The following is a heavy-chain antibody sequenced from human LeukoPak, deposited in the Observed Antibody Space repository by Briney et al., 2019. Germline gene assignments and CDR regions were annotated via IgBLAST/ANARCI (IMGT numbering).Heavy chain of an antibody. V-gene: IGHV4-39*01. D-gene: IGHD3-22*01. CDR2: IYYSGST. CDR1: GGSISSSSYY. Sequence: PSETQSLTCTVSGGSISSSSYYWGWIRPPPGKGLEWIGSIYYSGSTYYNPSLKSRVTISVDTSKNQFSLKLSSVTAADTAVYYCARHDSSGYYYYYYGMDVWGQGTTVTVSS. J-gene: IGHJ6*02. CDR3: ARHDSSGYYYYYYGMDV.